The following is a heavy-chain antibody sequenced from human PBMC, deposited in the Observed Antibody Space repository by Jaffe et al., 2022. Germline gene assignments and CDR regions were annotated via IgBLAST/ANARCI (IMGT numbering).Heavy chain of an antibody. CDR2: IYYSGST. D-gene: IGHD3-9*01. V-gene: IGHV4-59*01. J-gene: IGHJ4*02. Sequence: QVQLQESGPGLVKPSETLSLTCTVSGGSISSYYWSWIRQPPGKGLEWIGYIYYSGSTNYNPSLKSRVTISVDTSKNQFSLKLSSVTAADTAVYYCARVIDILTGFFDYWGQGTLVTVSS. CDR3: ARVIDILTGFFDY. CDR1: GGSISSYY.